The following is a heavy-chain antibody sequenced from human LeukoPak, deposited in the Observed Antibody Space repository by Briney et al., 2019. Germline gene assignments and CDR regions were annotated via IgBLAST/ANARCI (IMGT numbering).Heavy chain of an antibody. CDR1: GFTFSSYA. D-gene: IGHD2-15*01. CDR2: ISKSGDST. V-gene: IGHV3-23*01. J-gene: IGHJ4*02. CDR3: ARFGCSGGSCYHFDY. Sequence: GGSLRLSCAASGFTFSSYAMSWVRQAPGKGLEWVSAISKSGDSTFYADSVKGRFTISRDNSQNTLYVQMNSLRAEDTAVYYCARFGCSGGSCYHFDYWGQGTLVTVSS.